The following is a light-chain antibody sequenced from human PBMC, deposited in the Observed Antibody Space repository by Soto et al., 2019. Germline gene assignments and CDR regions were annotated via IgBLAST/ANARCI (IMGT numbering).Light chain of an antibody. V-gene: IGKV1-39*01. Sequence: DIQMTQSPSSLSASVGDRVTITCRASQNIRNTLNWYQHKPGKAPKLLIYAASHLESGVPSRFSGSGSGTAFTLTISRLQPEDFATYYCQESHTTLMSTFGPGTKVD. CDR2: AAS. CDR3: QESHTTLMST. J-gene: IGKJ3*01. CDR1: QNIRNT.